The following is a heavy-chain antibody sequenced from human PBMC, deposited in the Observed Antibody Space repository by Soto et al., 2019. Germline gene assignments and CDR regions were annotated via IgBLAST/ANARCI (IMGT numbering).Heavy chain of an antibody. CDR3: ARESDYYDSSGSSFDY. Sequence: SETLSLTCTVSNGSISTGAYFWSWFRHHPGKGLEWIAYIYKSGSTYYNPSLKSRVTISVDTSKNQFYLNLRSVTAADTAIYYCARESDYYDSSGSSFDYWGQGTQVTVS. CDR1: NGSISTGAYF. J-gene: IGHJ4*02. CDR2: IYKSGST. V-gene: IGHV4-31*03. D-gene: IGHD3-22*01.